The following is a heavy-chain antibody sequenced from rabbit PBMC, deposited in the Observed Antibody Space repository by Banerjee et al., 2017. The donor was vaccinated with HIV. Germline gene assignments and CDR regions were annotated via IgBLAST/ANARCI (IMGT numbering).Heavy chain of an antibody. CDR2: IDPVFGIT. CDR3: ARDGTGGSYFAL. D-gene: IGHD8-1*01. Sequence: KPGASLTLTCTASGVSFSGSSYMCWVRQAPGKGLEWIGYIDPVFGITYYANWVNGRFSISRENAQNTVFLQMTSLTAADTATYFCARDGTGGSYFALWGQGTLVTVS. CDR1: GVSFSGSSY. J-gene: IGHJ4*01. V-gene: IGHV1S40*01.